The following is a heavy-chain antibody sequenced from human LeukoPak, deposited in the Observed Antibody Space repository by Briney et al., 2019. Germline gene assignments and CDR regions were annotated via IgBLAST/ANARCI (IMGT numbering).Heavy chain of an antibody. D-gene: IGHD6-19*01. Sequence: GGSLRLSCAASGFTFRNYAMSWVRQAPGKGLGWVSTISGNGGTTYYGDSVKGRFTISRDNSRNTLYLQMNSLRAEDTAVYYCAKSRAYSSGALNYWGQGTLVTVSS. V-gene: IGHV3-23*01. J-gene: IGHJ4*02. CDR3: AKSRAYSSGALNY. CDR2: ISGNGGTT. CDR1: GFTFRNYA.